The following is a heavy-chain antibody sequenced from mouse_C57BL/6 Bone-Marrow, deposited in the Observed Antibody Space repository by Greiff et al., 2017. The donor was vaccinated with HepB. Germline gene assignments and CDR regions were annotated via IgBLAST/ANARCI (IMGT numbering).Heavy chain of an antibody. CDR3: ARRYGSSYVWYFDV. J-gene: IGHJ1*03. Sequence: EVKVEESGPGLAKPSQSLSLTCSVTGYSITSDYWNWIRKFPGNKLEYMGYISYSGSTYYNPSLKSRISITRDTSKNQYYLQLNSVPTEDTATYYGARRYGSSYVWYFDVWGTGTTVTVSS. CDR1: GYSITSDY. V-gene: IGHV3-8*01. D-gene: IGHD1-1*01. CDR2: ISYSGST.